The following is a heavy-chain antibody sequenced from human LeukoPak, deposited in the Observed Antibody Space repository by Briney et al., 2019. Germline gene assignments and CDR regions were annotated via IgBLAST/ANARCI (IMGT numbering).Heavy chain of an antibody. Sequence: GGSLRLSCAASGFTFSSYGMHWVRQAPGKGLEWVAVISYDGSNKYYADSVKGRFTISRDNSKNSLYLQMNSLRAEDTAVYYCARDSQWVATYFDYWGQGTLVTVSS. CDR3: ARDSQWVATYFDY. J-gene: IGHJ4*02. V-gene: IGHV3-30*03. CDR1: GFTFSSYG. D-gene: IGHD5-12*01. CDR2: ISYDGSNK.